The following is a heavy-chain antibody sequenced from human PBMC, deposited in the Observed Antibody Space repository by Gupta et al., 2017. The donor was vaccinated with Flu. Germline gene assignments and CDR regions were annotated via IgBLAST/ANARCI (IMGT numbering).Heavy chain of an antibody. CDR3: ARDQPNGGVDT. V-gene: IGHV3-53*01. Sequence: NWVRQAPGKGLEWVSVIYSGGSTYYADPVKGRFTISRDNSKNTLYLQMNSLRAEDTAVYYCARDQPNGGVDTWGQGTLVTVSS. CDR2: IYSGGST. D-gene: IGHD3-16*01. J-gene: IGHJ4*02.